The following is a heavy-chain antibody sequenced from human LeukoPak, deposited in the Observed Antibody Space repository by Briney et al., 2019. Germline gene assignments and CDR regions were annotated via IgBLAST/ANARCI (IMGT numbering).Heavy chain of an antibody. J-gene: IGHJ4*02. D-gene: IGHD3-3*01. Sequence: SETLSLTCTVSGGSISSYYWSWIRQPPGKGLEWIGYIYYSGSTNYNPSLKSRVTISVDTSKNQFSLKLSSVTAADTAVYYCARRGGSGYYHFDYWGQGTLVTVSS. CDR2: IYYSGST. V-gene: IGHV4-59*12. CDR1: GGSISSYY. CDR3: ARRGGSGYYHFDY.